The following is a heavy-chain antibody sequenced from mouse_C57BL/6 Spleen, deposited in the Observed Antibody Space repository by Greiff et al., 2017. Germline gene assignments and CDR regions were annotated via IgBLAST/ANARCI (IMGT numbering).Heavy chain of an antibody. CDR3: ARSPYYYGSPFDY. CDR1: GYTFTSYW. V-gene: IGHV1-55*01. J-gene: IGHJ2*01. Sequence: QVQLQQPGAELVKPGASVKMSCKASGYTFTSYWITWVKQRPGQGLEWIGDIYPGSGSTNYNEKFKSKATLTVDTSSSTAYMQLSSLTSEDSAVYYCARSPYYYGSPFDYWGQGTTLTVSS. CDR2: IYPGSGST. D-gene: IGHD1-1*01.